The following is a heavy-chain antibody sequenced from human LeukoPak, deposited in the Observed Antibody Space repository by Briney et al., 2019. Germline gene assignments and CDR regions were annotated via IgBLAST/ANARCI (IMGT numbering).Heavy chain of an antibody. J-gene: IGHJ4*02. D-gene: IGHD5-18*01. Sequence: ASVKVSCKASGYTFTSYAMHWVRQAPGQRLEWMGWINAGNGNTKYSQEFQGRVTITRDTSASTAYMELSSLRSEDTAVYYCATNRHSYGFIDYWGQGTLVTVSS. V-gene: IGHV1-3*03. CDR1: GYTFTSYA. CDR3: ATNRHSYGFIDY. CDR2: INAGNGNT.